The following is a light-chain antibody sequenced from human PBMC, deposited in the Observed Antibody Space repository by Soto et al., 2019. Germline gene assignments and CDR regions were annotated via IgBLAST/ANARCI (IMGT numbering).Light chain of an antibody. Sequence: EIVMTQFPATLSGTPGERVTLSCRASQSVGKKLAWYQQKPGQAPRLIIYAASTRASDFPARFSGSGSGTDFTPTISSLQSEDFAVYYCQQYYDWPPYTFGQGTKVDIK. CDR3: QQYYDWPPYT. CDR1: QSVGKK. J-gene: IGKJ2*01. V-gene: IGKV3-15*01. CDR2: AAS.